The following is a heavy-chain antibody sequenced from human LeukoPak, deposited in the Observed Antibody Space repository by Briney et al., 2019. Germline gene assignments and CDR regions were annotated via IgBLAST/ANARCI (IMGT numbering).Heavy chain of an antibody. CDR3: ARHSCSSTSCYKYYYGMDV. CDR2: IYPGDSDT. CDR1: GYIFTNYW. J-gene: IGHJ6*02. Sequence: GDSLKISCKGSGYIFTNYWIAWLRQMPGKGLEWMGTIYPGDSDTRYSPSLQGQVTISADKSISTAYLQWSSLKASDTAMYYCARHSCSSTSCYKYYYGMDVWGQGTTVTVSS. D-gene: IGHD2-2*02. V-gene: IGHV5-51*01.